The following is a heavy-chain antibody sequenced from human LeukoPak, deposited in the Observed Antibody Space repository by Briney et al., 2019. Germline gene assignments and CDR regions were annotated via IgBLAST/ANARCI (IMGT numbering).Heavy chain of an antibody. Sequence: SQTLSLTCAISGDSVSSNSAAWNWIRQSPSRGLEWLGRTYYRSKWYNDYAVSVKSRITINPDTSKNQFSLQLKSVTPEDTAVYYCARGGGNITPCLPVGDFDYWGQGTLATVSS. CDR1: GDSVSSNSAA. CDR3: ARGGGNITPCLPVGDFDY. D-gene: IGHD3-10*01. CDR2: TYYRSKWYN. V-gene: IGHV6-1*01. J-gene: IGHJ4*02.